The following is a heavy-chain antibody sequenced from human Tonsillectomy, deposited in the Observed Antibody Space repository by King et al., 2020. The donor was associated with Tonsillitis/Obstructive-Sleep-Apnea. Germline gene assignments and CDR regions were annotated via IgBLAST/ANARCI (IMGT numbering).Heavy chain of an antibody. J-gene: IGHJ4*02. CDR3: AMTIAVAGTRGFDN. CDR2: IYYSGST. D-gene: IGHD6-19*01. Sequence: QLQESGPGLVKPSETLSLTCTVSGGSISSYYWSWIRQPPGKGLEWIGYIYYSGSTNYNPSLKSRVTISVDTSKNQFSLKLSSVTAADTAVYYCAMTIAVAGTRGFDNWGQGTLVTVSS. V-gene: IGHV4-59*01. CDR1: GGSISSYY.